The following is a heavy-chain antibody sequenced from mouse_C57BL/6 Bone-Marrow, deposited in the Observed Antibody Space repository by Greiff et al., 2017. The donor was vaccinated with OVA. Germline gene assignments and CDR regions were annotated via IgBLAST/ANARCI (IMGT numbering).Heavy chain of an antibody. CDR3: ARSDYSPDYYAMDY. J-gene: IGHJ4*01. V-gene: IGHV1-18*01. Sequence: EVQLQQSGPELVKPGASVKIPCKASGYTFTDYNMDWVKQSHGKSLEWIGDINPNNGGTIYNQKFKGKATLTVDKSSSTAYMELRSLTSEDTAVYYCARSDYSPDYYAMDYWGQGTSVTVSS. D-gene: IGHD2-12*01. CDR2: INPNNGGT. CDR1: GYTFTDYN.